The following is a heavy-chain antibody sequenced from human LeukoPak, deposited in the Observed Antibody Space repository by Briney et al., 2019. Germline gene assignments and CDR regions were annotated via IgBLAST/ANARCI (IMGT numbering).Heavy chain of an antibody. V-gene: IGHV3-23*01. CDR3: AKDRAPMTTKIGY. J-gene: IGHJ4*02. CDR1: RFTFSSYA. D-gene: IGHD5-24*01. Sequence: PGGSLRLSCAAYRFTFSSYAMSWVRQAPGKGLEWVSAISGSGGSTYYADSVKGRFTISRDNSKNTLYLQMNSLRAEDTAVYYCAKDRAPMTTKIGYWGQRTLVTVSS. CDR2: ISGSGGST.